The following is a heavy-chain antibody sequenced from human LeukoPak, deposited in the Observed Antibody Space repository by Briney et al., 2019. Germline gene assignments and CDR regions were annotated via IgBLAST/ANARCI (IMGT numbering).Heavy chain of an antibody. J-gene: IGHJ4*02. D-gene: IGHD3-22*01. CDR3: ARSTPGFYDTSGYYSRGYFDF. CDR2: IYYSGST. Sequence: SETLSLTCTVSGGSISSYYWSWIRQPPGKGLEWIGYIYYSGSTNYNPSLKSRVTISVDTSKNQFSLKLSSVTAADTAVYYCARSTPGFYDTSGYYSRGYFDFWGQGTLVTVSS. V-gene: IGHV4-59*08. CDR1: GGSISSYY.